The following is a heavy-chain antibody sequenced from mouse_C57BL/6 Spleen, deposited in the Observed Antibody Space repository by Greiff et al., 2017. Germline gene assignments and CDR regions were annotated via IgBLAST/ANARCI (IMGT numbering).Heavy chain of an antibody. CDR1: GYTFTDYY. Sequence: VKLMESGAELVKPGASVKISCKASGYTFTDYYINWVKQRSGQGLEWIGKIGPGSGSTYYNEKFKGKATLTADKSSSTAYMQLSSLTSEDSAVYLGESDYYYDDYFAYWGQGTMLTVSA. D-gene: IGHD2-4*01. CDR3: ESDYYYDDYFAY. V-gene: IGHV1-77*01. J-gene: IGHJ2*01. CDR2: IGPGSGST.